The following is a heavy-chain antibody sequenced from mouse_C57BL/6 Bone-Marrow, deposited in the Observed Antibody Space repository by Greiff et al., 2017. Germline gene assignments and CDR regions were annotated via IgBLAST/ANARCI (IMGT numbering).Heavy chain of an antibody. V-gene: IGHV1-69*01. Sequence: QVQLQQPGAELVMPGASVKLSCKASGYTFTSYWMHWVKQRAGQGLEWIGEIDPSDSYTNYNQKFKGKSTLTVDKSSSTAYMQLSSLTSEDSAVYYCARENDGYYVAYWGQGTLVTVSA. CDR2: IDPSDSYT. CDR3: ARENDGYYVAY. CDR1: GYTFTSYW. J-gene: IGHJ3*01. D-gene: IGHD2-3*01.